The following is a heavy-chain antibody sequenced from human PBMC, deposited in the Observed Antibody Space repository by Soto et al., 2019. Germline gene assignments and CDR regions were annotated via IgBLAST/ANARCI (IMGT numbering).Heavy chain of an antibody. D-gene: IGHD6-13*01. CDR2: ISSSSSTI. Sequence: EVQLVESGGGLVQPGGSLRLSCAASGFTFSSYSMNWVRQAPGKGLEWVSYISSSSSTIYYADSVKGRFTISRDNAKNSLYLQMNSLRAEDTAVYYCARDRSSSGYAAFDIWGQGTMVTVSS. V-gene: IGHV3-48*01. J-gene: IGHJ3*02. CDR1: GFTFSSYS. CDR3: ARDRSSSGYAAFDI.